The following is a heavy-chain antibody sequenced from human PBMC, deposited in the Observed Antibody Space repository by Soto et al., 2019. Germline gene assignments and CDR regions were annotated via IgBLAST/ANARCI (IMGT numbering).Heavy chain of an antibody. D-gene: IGHD6-13*01. Sequence: QVQLQESGPGLVKPSETLSLTCTVSGGSISSYYWSWIRQPPGKGLEWIGYIYYSGSTNYNPSLKSRVTTSVDTSKNQCSLKLSSVTAADTAVYYCAREGVSSRWYNYYGMDVWGQGTTVTVSS. CDR1: GGSISSYY. V-gene: IGHV4-59*01. CDR2: IYYSGST. CDR3: AREGVSSRWYNYYGMDV. J-gene: IGHJ6*02.